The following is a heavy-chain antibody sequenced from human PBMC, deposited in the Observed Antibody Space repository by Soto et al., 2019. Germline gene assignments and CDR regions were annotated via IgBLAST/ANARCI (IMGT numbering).Heavy chain of an antibody. V-gene: IGHV4-59*01. CDR1: GGSISSNF. D-gene: IGHD6-6*01. Sequence: SETLSLTCTVSGGSISSNFLSWVRQPPGKGLEWIGHINYRGRTNYSPSLKSRVNISLDTSKNQFSLMLSSLTAADTAIYYCARAESSSSEGFDYWGRGTLVTVYS. J-gene: IGHJ4*02. CDR2: INYRGRT. CDR3: ARAESSSSEGFDY.